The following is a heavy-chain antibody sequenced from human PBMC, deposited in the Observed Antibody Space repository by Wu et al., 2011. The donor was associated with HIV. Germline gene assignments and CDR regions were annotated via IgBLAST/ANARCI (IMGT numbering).Heavy chain of an antibody. V-gene: IGHV1-8*01. D-gene: IGHD1-20*01. CDR2: MNPKSGNK. Sequence: QVQLVQSGAEVKKPGASVKVSCKASGYTFTSYDINWVRQASGQGLEWMGWMNPKSGNKGYAQKFQGRITMTTNASISTAYMELSSLRSEDTAVYYCTRRITGFDPWGQGTLVTVSS. J-gene: IGHJ5*02. CDR3: TRRITGFDP. CDR1: GYTFTSYD.